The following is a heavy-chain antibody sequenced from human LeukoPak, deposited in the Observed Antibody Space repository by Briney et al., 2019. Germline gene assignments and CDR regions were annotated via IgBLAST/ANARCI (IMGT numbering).Heavy chain of an antibody. V-gene: IGHV3-7*04. CDR1: GFTFSSYW. CDR3: VREDYMIRGVMDY. Sequence: GSLRLSCAASGFTFSSYWMTWVRQAPGKGLEWVANIKHDGSEKYYADSVKGRFTISRDNAKNSLYVQMNSLRVEDTAVYYCVREDYMIRGVMDYWGQGSMVTVSS. J-gene: IGHJ4*02. CDR2: IKHDGSEK. D-gene: IGHD3-10*01.